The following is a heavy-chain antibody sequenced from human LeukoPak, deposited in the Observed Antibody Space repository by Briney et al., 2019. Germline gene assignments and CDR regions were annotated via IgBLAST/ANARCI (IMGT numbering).Heavy chain of an antibody. CDR3: ARDSSDSSGYYYYYYYYMDV. CDR2: ISGTGENT. J-gene: IGHJ6*03. CDR1: GITFSSYG. V-gene: IGHV3-23*01. D-gene: IGHD3-22*01. Sequence: GGSLRLSCAASGITFSSYGMSWVRQAPGKGLEWVSGISGTGENTYYADSVKGRFTISRDNSKNTLYLQMNSLRAEDTAVYYCARDSSDSSGYYYYYYYYMDVWGKGTTVTVSS.